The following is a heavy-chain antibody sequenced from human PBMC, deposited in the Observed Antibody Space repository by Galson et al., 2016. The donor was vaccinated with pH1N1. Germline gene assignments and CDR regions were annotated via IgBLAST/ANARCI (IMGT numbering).Heavy chain of an antibody. J-gene: IGHJ5*02. CDR3: ATVGNWNEEWGHWFAP. D-gene: IGHD1-1*01. CDR1: CGSISSSSYY. CDR2: IYYSGST. V-gene: IGHV4-39*02. Sequence: SETLSLTCTVSCGSISSSSYYWGWIRQPPGKGLEWIGSIYYSGSTSYNPSLKSRVTLSVDTSKNHFSLKLSSVTAADTAVYYCATVGNWNEEWGHWFAPWGQGTLVTVSS.